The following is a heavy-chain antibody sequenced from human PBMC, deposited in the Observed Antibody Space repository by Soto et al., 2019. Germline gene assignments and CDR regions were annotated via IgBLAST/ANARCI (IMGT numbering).Heavy chain of an antibody. CDR2: IRSKAYGGTT. CDR1: GFTFDDYA. V-gene: IGHV3-49*04. CDR3: TSGMDV. Sequence: PGGSLRLSCTASGFTFDDYAMSWVRQAPGKGLEWVGFIRSKAYGGTTEYAASVKGRFTISRDDSKSIAYLQMNSLKTEDTAVYYCTSGMDVWGQGTTVTVSS. J-gene: IGHJ6*02.